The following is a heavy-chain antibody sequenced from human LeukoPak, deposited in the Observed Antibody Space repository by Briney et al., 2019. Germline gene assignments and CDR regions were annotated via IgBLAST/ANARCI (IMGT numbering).Heavy chain of an antibody. CDR2: IYYSGST. Sequence: SETLSLTCTVSGGSISISSYYWGWIRQPPGKGLGWIGKIYYSGSTYYNPALTSRVTISVDTSKNQFSLKLSSVTAADTDVYYCARGGQRRRAHFDYWGQGTLVSASS. J-gene: IGHJ4*02. CDR3: ARGGQRRRAHFDY. V-gene: IGHV4-39*07. CDR1: GGSISISSYY. D-gene: IGHD6-25*01.